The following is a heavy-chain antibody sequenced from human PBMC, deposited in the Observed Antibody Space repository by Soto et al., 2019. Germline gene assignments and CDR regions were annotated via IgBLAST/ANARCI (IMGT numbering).Heavy chain of an antibody. CDR1: GYPVTAYY. V-gene: IGHV1-2*02. CDR2: INPATGAA. Sequence: QLHLVQSGAVVKKPGASVTVSCSASGYPVTAYYMHWVRQAPGRGLEWMGGINPATGAAKYTQTCRGRVTMTRDTSTSTVFMELSGLTSEDPAVFYCARGGGVGVAGSAAFDMWGQGTLVTVSS. D-gene: IGHD3-3*01. J-gene: IGHJ3*02. CDR3: ARGGGVGVAGSAAFDM.